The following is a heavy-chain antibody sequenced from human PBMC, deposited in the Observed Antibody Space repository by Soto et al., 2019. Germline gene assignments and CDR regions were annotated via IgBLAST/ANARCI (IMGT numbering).Heavy chain of an antibody. CDR2: ISSNGGST. J-gene: IGHJ4*02. V-gene: IGHV3-64D*08. D-gene: IGHD3-3*01. Sequence: GGSLRLSCSASGFTFSSYAMHWVRQAPGKGLEYVSAISSNGGSTYYADSVKGRFTISRDNSKNTLYLKMSSLRAEDTAVYYCVKLPYDFWSGYPSENDYWGQGTLVTVSS. CDR1: GFTFSSYA. CDR3: VKLPYDFWSGYPSENDY.